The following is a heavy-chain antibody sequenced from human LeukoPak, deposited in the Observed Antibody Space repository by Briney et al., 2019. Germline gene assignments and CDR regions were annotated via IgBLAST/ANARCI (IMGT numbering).Heavy chain of an antibody. D-gene: IGHD6-6*01. J-gene: IGHJ6*03. CDR2: ITPIFGTA. V-gene: IGHV1-69*06. CDR1: GGTFSSYV. CDR3: ATRAADVPTRPAYYYYYMDV. Sequence: GSSVKVSCKASGGTFSSYVISWVRQAPGQGLEWMGGITPIFGTAKYAQKFQGRVTITADKSTSSAYMELSSLRSEDTAVYYCATRAADVPTRPAYYYYYMDVWGKGTTVTVSS.